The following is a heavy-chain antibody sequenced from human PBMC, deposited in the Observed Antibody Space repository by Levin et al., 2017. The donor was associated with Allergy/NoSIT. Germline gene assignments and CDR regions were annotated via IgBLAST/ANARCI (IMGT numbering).Heavy chain of an antibody. Sequence: SEILSLTCSVSGGSTRLGGYYWGWIRQHPVKGLEWLGYIYYSGETFYNPSVESRLVISHDTSENQFSLKLTSLTAADTAVYYCVRAQTGYVSPFDFWGPGTLVTVSS. V-gene: IGHV4-31*03. CDR3: VRAQTGYVSPFDF. CDR1: GGSTRLGGYY. J-gene: IGHJ4*02. D-gene: IGHD3-9*01. CDR2: IYYSGET.